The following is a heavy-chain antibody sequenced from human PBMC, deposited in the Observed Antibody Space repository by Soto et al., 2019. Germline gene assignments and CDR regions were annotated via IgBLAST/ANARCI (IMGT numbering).Heavy chain of an antibody. V-gene: IGHV1-69*01. Sequence: QVQLVQSGAEVKKPGSSVKVSCKASGGTFSSYAISWVRQAPGQGLEWMGGIIPIFGTANYAQKFQGRVTITADESTSTAYMELSSLRSEDTAMYYCARVPYSYSSSWYWFDPWGQGTLVTVSS. CDR3: ARVPYSYSSSWYWFDP. CDR1: GGTFSSYA. CDR2: IIPIFGTA. D-gene: IGHD6-13*01. J-gene: IGHJ5*02.